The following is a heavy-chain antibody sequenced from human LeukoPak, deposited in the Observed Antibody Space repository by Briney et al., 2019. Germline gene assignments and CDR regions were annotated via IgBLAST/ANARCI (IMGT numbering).Heavy chain of an antibody. CDR1: GYRFTSYG. Sequence: GASVKVSCKASGYRFTSYGISWVRQAPGQALEWMGWISAYNGNTNYAQKLQGRVTMTTDTSTSTAYMELRSLRSDDTAVYYCARGGDGDILTGLVFDYWGQGTLVTVSS. CDR2: ISAYNGNT. J-gene: IGHJ4*02. D-gene: IGHD3-9*01. V-gene: IGHV1-18*01. CDR3: ARGGDGDILTGLVFDY.